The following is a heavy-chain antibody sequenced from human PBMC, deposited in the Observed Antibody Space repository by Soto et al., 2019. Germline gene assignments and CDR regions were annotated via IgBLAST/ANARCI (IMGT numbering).Heavy chain of an antibody. Sequence: QVQLVQSGAEVKKPGSSVKVSCKASGGTFSSYAISWVRQAPGQGLEWMGGIIPSFGTANYAQKFQGRVTITADESTSTAYMELSSLRSEDTAVYYCARRIAYCGGDCYSGGWFDPWGQGTLVTVSS. CDR2: IIPSFGTA. D-gene: IGHD2-21*02. J-gene: IGHJ5*02. CDR3: ARRIAYCGGDCYSGGWFDP. CDR1: GGTFSSYA. V-gene: IGHV1-69*01.